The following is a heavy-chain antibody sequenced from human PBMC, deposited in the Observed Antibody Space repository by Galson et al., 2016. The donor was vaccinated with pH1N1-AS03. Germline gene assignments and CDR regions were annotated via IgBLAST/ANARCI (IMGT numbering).Heavy chain of an antibody. V-gene: IGHV5-51*01. J-gene: IGHJ5*01. CDR1: AYIFGNYW. D-gene: IGHD3-9*01. Sequence: QSGAEVKKPGESLKISCRASAYIFGNYWFAWVRQMPGKGLEWMGIMYPANSDIRYSPSFQGQVTISADTSINTVFLEWNSLRASDTAIYHCARRVSLTGREFDSWGRGTQVTVSS. CDR2: MYPANSDI. CDR3: ARRVSLTGREFDS.